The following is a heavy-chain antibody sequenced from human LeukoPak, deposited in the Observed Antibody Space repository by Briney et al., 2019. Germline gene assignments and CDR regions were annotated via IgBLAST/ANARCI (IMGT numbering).Heavy chain of an antibody. CDR2: ISYSGST. V-gene: IGHV4-59*01. CDR3: AREVKDYYYDSSGYFNY. CDR1: GGYISSYF. D-gene: IGHD3-22*01. Sequence: SETLSLTCTVAGGYISSYFWSWIRQPPGEGLEWNGYISYSGSTNYNPSLKSRVTISVDTSKNQFSLKLSYVTAADTAVYYCAREVKDYYYDSSGYFNYWGQGTLVTVSS. J-gene: IGHJ4*02.